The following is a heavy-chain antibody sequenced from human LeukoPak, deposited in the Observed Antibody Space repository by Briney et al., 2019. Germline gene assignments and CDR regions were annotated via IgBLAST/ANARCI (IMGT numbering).Heavy chain of an antibody. CDR1: GGTFSSYA. Sequence: GASVKVSCKASGGTFSSYAISWVRQAPGQGLEWMGRIIPIFGTANYAQKFQGRVTITTDESTSTAYMELSSLRSEDTAVYYCASQGYSYGFDYWGQGTLVTVSS. V-gene: IGHV1-69*05. CDR2: IIPIFGTA. J-gene: IGHJ4*02. CDR3: ASQGYSYGFDY. D-gene: IGHD5-18*01.